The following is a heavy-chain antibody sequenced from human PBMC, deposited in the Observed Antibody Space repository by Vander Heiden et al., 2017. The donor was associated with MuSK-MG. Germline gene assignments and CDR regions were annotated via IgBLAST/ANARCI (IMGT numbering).Heavy chain of an antibody. D-gene: IGHD1-7*01. CDR2: ISSSSSTI. J-gene: IGHJ4*02. V-gene: IGHV3-48*01. CDR1: GFTFRSYS. CDR3: ARVAYNWNYY. Sequence: EVQLVESGGGLVQPGGSLRLSCAASGFTFRSYSMNWVRQAPGKGLEWVSYISSSSSTIYYADSVKGRFTISRDNAKNSLYLQMNSLRAEDTAVYYCARVAYNWNYYWGQGTLVTVSS.